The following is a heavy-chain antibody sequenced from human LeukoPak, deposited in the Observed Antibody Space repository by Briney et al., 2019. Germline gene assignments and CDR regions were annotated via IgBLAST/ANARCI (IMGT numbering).Heavy chain of an antibody. CDR2: IYHSGST. D-gene: IGHD6-19*01. Sequence: SETLSLTFTVSGYSISSGYYWGWIRQPPGKGLEWIGSIYHSGSTYYNPSLKSRVTISVDTSKNQFSLKLSSVTAADTAVYYCARYSSGDFDYWGQGTLVTVSS. CDR1: GYSISSGYY. V-gene: IGHV4-38-2*02. J-gene: IGHJ4*02. CDR3: ARYSSGDFDY.